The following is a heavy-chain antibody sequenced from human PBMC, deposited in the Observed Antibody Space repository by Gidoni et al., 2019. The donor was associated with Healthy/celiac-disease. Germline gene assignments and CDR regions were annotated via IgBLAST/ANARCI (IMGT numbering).Heavy chain of an antibody. Sequence: EVQLVESGGGLVQPGRSLRLSFSASGFTFDDSAMHWVRQAPGKGLEWVSGISWNSGSIGYADSVKGRFTISRDNAKNSLYLQMNSLRAEDTALYYCAKDIRAGDGYYYYGMDVWGQGTTVTVSS. V-gene: IGHV3-9*01. CDR2: ISWNSGSI. CDR1: GFTFDDSA. D-gene: IGHD6-13*01. J-gene: IGHJ6*02. CDR3: AKDIRAGDGYYYYGMDV.